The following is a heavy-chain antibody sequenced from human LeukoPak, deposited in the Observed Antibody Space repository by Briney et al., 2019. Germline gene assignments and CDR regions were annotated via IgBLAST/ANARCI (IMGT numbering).Heavy chain of an antibody. CDR3: ARDLRRIVVVPAEAFDI. D-gene: IGHD2-2*01. J-gene: IGHJ3*02. Sequence: ASVKVSCKASGYSFTNYGFSWVRQAPGQGLEWMGWISAKNGGTDYAQKFQGRVTLTTDTATNTAYMELSRLRSDDTAVYYCARDLRRIVVVPAEAFDIWGQGTMVTVSS. V-gene: IGHV1-18*01. CDR2: ISAKNGGT. CDR1: GYSFTNYG.